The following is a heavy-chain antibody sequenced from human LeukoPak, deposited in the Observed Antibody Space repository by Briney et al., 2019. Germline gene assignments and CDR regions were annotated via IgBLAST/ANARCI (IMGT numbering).Heavy chain of an antibody. V-gene: IGHV4-59*01. CDR1: GGSISSYY. Sequence: SETLSLTCTVSGGSISSYYWSWIRQPPGKGLEWIGYIYYSGGTNYNPSLKSRVTISVDTSKNQFSLKLSSVTAADTAVYYCARDSDIVVVVAAPGDYWGQGTLVTVSS. CDR2: IYYSGGT. J-gene: IGHJ4*02. CDR3: ARDSDIVVVVAAPGDY. D-gene: IGHD2-15*01.